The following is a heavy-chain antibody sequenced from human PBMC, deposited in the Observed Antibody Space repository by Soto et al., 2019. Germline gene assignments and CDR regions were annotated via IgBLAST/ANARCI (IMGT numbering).Heavy chain of an antibody. CDR1: GFIFEDAW. Sequence: PGGSLRLSCAASGFIFEDAWMSWVRQAPGKGLEWVGRIKRKVGGGTTDYAAPMEGRFTISRDDSKNTLYLQMNSLKTEDTAVYFCARGNYPGDYFDHWGPGTLVTVSS. CDR2: IKRKVGGGTT. J-gene: IGHJ4*02. D-gene: IGHD1-7*01. CDR3: ARGNYPGDYFDH. V-gene: IGHV3-15*01.